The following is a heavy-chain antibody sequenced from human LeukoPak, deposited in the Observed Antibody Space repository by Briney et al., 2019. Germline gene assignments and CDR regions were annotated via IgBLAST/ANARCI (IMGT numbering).Heavy chain of an antibody. J-gene: IGHJ4*02. CDR2: ISGSGGST. D-gene: IGHD3-3*01. CDR3: AKDRITIFGVVIMKGGYYFDY. V-gene: IGHV3-23*01. CDR1: GFTFSSFS. Sequence: GGSLRLSCAASGFTFSSFSMNWVRQAPGKGLEWVSAISGSGGSTYYADSVKGRFTISRDNSKNTLYLQMNSLRAEDTAVYYCAKDRITIFGVVIMKGGYYFDYWGQGTLVTVSS.